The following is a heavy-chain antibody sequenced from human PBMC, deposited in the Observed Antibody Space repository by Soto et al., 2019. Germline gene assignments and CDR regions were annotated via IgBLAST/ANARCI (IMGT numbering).Heavy chain of an antibody. CDR3: AKAQLRFFSQAPGIDY. CDR1: GFTFSSYA. D-gene: IGHD3-3*01. Sequence: GGSLRLSCAASGFTFSSYAMSWVRQAPGKGLEWVSAISGSGGSTYYADSVKGRFTISRDNSKNTLYLQMNSLRAEDTAVYYCAKAQLRFFSQAPGIDYWGQGTLVTVSS. J-gene: IGHJ4*02. CDR2: ISGSGGST. V-gene: IGHV3-23*01.